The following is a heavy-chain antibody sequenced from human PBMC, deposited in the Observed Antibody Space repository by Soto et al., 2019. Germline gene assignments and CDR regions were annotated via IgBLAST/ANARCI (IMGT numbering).Heavy chain of an antibody. D-gene: IGHD1-26*01. V-gene: IGHV3-7*04. J-gene: IGHJ5*01. CDR3: ARASGVGS. CDR2: IKADGSEK. CDR1: GFTFSNHR. Sequence: EVHLVESGGGLVQPGGSLRLSCAGSGFTFSNHRMNWVRQAPGTGLEWVANIKADGSEKYYVDSVKGRFTISTDNAKKSMYLQMNSPGAEDTGGYYCARASGVGSWGQGTLVTVSS.